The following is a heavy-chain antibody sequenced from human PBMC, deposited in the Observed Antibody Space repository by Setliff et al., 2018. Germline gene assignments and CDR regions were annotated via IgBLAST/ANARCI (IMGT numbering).Heavy chain of an antibody. D-gene: IGHD1-20*01. Sequence: GASVKVSCKASGDAFINDFFHWVRQAPGQGLEWMGLISPTSDRITYAQKFQDRVTMTRDRSTTTFYMEMNSLRSEDTAFYYCAKVRLPNSYMRSGVESWGQGTLVTVSS. V-gene: IGHV1-46*01. CDR1: GDAFINDF. CDR2: ISPTSDRI. J-gene: IGHJ5*01. CDR3: AKVRLPNSYMRSGVES.